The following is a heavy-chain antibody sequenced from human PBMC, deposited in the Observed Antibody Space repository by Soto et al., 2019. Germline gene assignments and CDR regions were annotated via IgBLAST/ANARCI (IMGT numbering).Heavy chain of an antibody. CDR2: ISYTSSTI. CDR1: GFTFSTYS. CDR3: ARDNGLAGSFDP. D-gene: IGHD2-21*01. V-gene: IGHV3-48*02. J-gene: IGHJ5*02. Sequence: GGSLRLSCAASGFTFSTYSMNWVRQAPGKGLEWVSYISYTSSTIYYADSVKGRFTISRDNAKNSLFLQMHSLGDEDTAVYYCARDNGLAGSFDPWGQGTLVTVSS.